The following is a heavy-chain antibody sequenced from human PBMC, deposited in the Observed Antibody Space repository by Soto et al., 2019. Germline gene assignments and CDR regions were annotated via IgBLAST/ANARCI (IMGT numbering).Heavy chain of an antibody. CDR2: IYYSGNT. D-gene: IGHD4-17*01. CDR3: ARSEATVLDY. CDR1: GGSISSNDFY. V-gene: IGHV4-31*03. J-gene: IGHJ4*02. Sequence: TLSLTCIVSGGSISSNDFYWSWIRQHPGKGLEWIGYIYYSGNTYYNPSLKSRVTILVDTSKNQFSLKLTSVTAADTAVYYCARSEATVLDYWGQGTLVTVSS.